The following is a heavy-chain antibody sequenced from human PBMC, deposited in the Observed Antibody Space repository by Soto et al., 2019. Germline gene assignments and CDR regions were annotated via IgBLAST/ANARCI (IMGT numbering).Heavy chain of an antibody. Sequence: SETLSLTCTVSGGSISSYYWSWIRQPPGKGLEWIGYIYYSGSTNYNPSLKSRVTISVDTSKNQFSLKLSSVTAADTAVYYCARVGSGYYDSSGYYFDYWGQGTLVTVSS. CDR3: ARVGSGYYDSSGYYFDY. J-gene: IGHJ4*02. CDR1: GGSISSYY. D-gene: IGHD3-22*01. CDR2: IYYSGST. V-gene: IGHV4-59*01.